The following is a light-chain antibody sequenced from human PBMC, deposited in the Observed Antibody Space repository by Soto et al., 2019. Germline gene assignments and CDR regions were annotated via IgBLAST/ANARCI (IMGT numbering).Light chain of an antibody. CDR2: RNN. CDR1: SSNIGSNY. V-gene: IGLV1-47*01. CDR3: AVWDDSLSGVV. Sequence: QSVLTQPPSASGTPGQRVTISCSGSSSNIGSNYVYWFQQLPRTAPKLLIYRNNQRPSGVPERISGSKSGTSASLAISGLRSEDEADYYCAVWDDSLSGVVFGGGTQLTVL. J-gene: IGLJ2*01.